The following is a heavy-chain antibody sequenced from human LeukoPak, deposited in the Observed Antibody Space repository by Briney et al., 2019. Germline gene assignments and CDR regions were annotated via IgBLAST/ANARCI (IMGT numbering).Heavy chain of an antibody. CDR1: GGSTCSYY. V-gene: IGHV4-59*01. Sequence: SQTLSLTRTVSGGSTCSYYWSWIRQPPGKGLEWIGYIYYSGSTNYNPTLKSRVTISVDTDKNQCSLKLSSVAAADTAVYYCAREYYYGSGYYYYMDVWGKGTTVTVSS. CDR3: AREYYYGSGYYYYMDV. CDR2: IYYSGST. D-gene: IGHD3-10*01. J-gene: IGHJ6*03.